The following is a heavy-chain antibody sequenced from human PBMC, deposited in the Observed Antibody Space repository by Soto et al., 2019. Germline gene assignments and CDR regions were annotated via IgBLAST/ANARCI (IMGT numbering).Heavy chain of an antibody. J-gene: IGHJ5*02. CDR2: IYYSGST. Sequence: PSETLSLTCTVSGGSISSSSYYWGWIRQPPGKGLEWIGSIYYSGSTYYNPSLKSRVTISVDTSKNQFSLKLSSVTAADTAVYYCARLLHGDYNWFDPWGQGTLVTVSS. V-gene: IGHV4-39*01. D-gene: IGHD4-17*01. CDR3: ARLLHGDYNWFDP. CDR1: GGSISSSSYY.